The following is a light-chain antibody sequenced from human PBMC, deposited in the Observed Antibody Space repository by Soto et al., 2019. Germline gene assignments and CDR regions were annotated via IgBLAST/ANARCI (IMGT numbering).Light chain of an antibody. Sequence: QSALAQPASVSGSPGQSITISCTGTSSDVGNYIFVSWYRQHPGKAPKLMIYDINNRPSGVSNRLSGSKSGNTASLTISGLQAEDEAGYHCVSYTTSASYVFGTGTKVTVL. V-gene: IGLV2-14*01. J-gene: IGLJ1*01. CDR1: SSDVGNYIF. CDR3: VSYTTSASYV. CDR2: DIN.